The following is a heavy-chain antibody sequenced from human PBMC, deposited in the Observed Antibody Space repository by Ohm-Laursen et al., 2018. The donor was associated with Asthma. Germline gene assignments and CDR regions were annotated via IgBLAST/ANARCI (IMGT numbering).Heavy chain of an antibody. V-gene: IGHV1-69*13. Sequence: SVKVSCKSSGGTFSSYAISWVRQAPGQGLEWMGGIIPIFGTANYAQKFQGRVTITADESTSTAYMELSSLRSEDTAVYYCASSTPYYYDSSGYYLGQYYFDYWGQGTLVTVSS. J-gene: IGHJ4*02. CDR3: ASSTPYYYDSSGYYLGQYYFDY. D-gene: IGHD3-22*01. CDR1: GGTFSSYA. CDR2: IIPIFGTA.